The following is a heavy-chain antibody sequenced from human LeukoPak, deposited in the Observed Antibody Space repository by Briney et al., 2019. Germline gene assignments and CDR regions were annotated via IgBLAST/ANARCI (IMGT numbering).Heavy chain of an antibody. Sequence: SETLSLTSTVSGGSLTNSYCNWIRQSPGKGLEWIGYINYSGSTNYSPSLKSRVTISVDTSKNQFSLKLSSVTAADTAVYFCARDPLSTNDFDIWGQGTMVTVSS. CDR3: ARDPLSTNDFDI. D-gene: IGHD1-1*01. V-gene: IGHV4-59*01. J-gene: IGHJ3*02. CDR1: GGSLTNSY. CDR2: INYSGST.